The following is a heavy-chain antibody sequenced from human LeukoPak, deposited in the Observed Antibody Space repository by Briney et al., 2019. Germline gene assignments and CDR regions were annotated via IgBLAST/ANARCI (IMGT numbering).Heavy chain of an antibody. J-gene: IGHJ4*02. Sequence: GGSLRLSCAASGFSFSNYAMSWIRQTPGMGLQWVSGISGGGDGTYYPDFVKGRFFISRDNSKNTLYLQINSLRADDTAVYYCVKDRVEWNQRFFHYWGQGALVTVSS. CDR1: GFSFSNYA. V-gene: IGHV3-23*01. CDR2: ISGGGDGT. CDR3: VKDRVEWNQRFFHY. D-gene: IGHD3-3*01.